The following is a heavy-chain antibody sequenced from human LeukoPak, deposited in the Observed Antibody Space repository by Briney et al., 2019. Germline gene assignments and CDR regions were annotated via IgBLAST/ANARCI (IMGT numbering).Heavy chain of an antibody. D-gene: IGHD6-6*01. CDR2: INPSGNST. CDR1: GYIFTSYG. J-gene: IGHJ6*03. Sequence: ASVKVSCKASGYIFTSYGITWVRQAPGQGLEWMGIINPSGNSTAYAQKFQGRVTMTRDMSTSTVYMELSSLRSEDTAVYFCASSQLGQEYYYYMDVWGTGTTVTVSS. V-gene: IGHV1-46*01. CDR3: ASSQLGQEYYYYMDV.